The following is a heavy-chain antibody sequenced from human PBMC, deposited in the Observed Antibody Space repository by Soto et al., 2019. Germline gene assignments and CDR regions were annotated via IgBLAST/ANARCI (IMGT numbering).Heavy chain of an antibody. V-gene: IGHV3-66*04. D-gene: IGHD5-18*01. CDR3: ARHGYNYGGGYFDY. CDR1: GVTVSSNY. CDR2: IYSGGST. Sequence: EVQLVESGGGLVQPGGSVRLSCAASGVTVSSNYRSWVRQAPGKGLEWVTVIYSGGSTYYADFVKGRFTISRDNSKNRLYLQINSLRAEDTAVYYCARHGYNYGGGYFDYWGQGTLVTVSS. J-gene: IGHJ4*02.